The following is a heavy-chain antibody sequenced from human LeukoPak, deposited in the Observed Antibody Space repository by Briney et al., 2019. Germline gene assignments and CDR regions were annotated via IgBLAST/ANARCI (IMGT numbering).Heavy chain of an antibody. CDR3: ARRVYGGKSYYFDY. J-gene: IGHJ4*02. Sequence: PSETLSLTCTVSGGSISSSYSYWGWIRQAPGKGLEWVSYISSSSSTMYYADSVKGRFTISRDNAKNSLSLQMNSLRVEDTAVYYCARRVYGGKSYYFDYWGQGTLVTVSS. CDR1: GGSISSSYS. CDR2: ISSSSSTM. V-gene: IGHV3-11*04. D-gene: IGHD4-23*01.